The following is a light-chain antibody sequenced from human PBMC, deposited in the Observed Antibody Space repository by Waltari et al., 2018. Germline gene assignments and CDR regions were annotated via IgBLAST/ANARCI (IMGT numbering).Light chain of an antibody. V-gene: IGLV2-14*01. J-gene: IGLJ2*01. CDR3: SSYTSSSIVV. CDR2: EVS. Sequence: QSALTQPASVSGSPGQSITISCTGTSSDGGGYNYVSWYQQHPGKAPKLMIYEVSNRPSGVSNRFSGSKASNTASLTISGLQAEDEADYYCSSYTSSSIVVFGGGTKLTVL. CDR1: SSDGGGYNY.